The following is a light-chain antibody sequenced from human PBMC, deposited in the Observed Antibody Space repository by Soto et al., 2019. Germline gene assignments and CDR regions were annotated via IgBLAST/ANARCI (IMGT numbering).Light chain of an antibody. Sequence: QSVLTQSPSASASLGASVKLTCTLSSGHSSYAIAWHQQQPEKGPRYLMKLNSDGSHSKGDGIPDRFSGSSSGAERYLTISSLQSEDEADYYCAAWDDSLNGWVFGGGTQLTVL. CDR1: SGHSSYA. V-gene: IGLV4-69*01. J-gene: IGLJ3*02. CDR2: LNSDGSH. CDR3: AAWDDSLNGWV.